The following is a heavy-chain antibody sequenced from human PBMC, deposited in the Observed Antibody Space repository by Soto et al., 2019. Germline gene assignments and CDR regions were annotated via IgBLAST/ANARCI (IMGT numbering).Heavy chain of an antibody. Sequence: PGGSLRLSCAASGFTFSSYAMSWVRQAPGKGLEWVSAISGSGGSTYYADSGKGRFTISRDNSKNTLYLQMNSLRAEDTAVYYGAEDTRFGDLYGAANGPTIDYCGQGTLVTVSS. V-gene: IGHV3-23*01. D-gene: IGHD3-10*01. CDR2: ISGSGGST. CDR1: GFTFSSYA. CDR3: AEDTRFGDLYGAANGPTIDY. J-gene: IGHJ4*02.